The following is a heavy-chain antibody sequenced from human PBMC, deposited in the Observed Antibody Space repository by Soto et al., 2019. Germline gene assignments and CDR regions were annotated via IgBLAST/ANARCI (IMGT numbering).Heavy chain of an antibody. CDR2: ISAYNGNT. J-gene: IGHJ5*02. Sequence: ASVKVSCKASGYTFTSYGISWVRQAPGQGLEWMGWISAYNGNTNYAQKLQGRVTMTTDTSTSTAYMELRSLRSDDTAVYYCARGPYYDFWSGSLTPRYNWFDPWGQGTLVTVSS. D-gene: IGHD3-3*01. CDR1: GYTFTSYG. CDR3: ARGPYYDFWSGSLTPRYNWFDP. V-gene: IGHV1-18*01.